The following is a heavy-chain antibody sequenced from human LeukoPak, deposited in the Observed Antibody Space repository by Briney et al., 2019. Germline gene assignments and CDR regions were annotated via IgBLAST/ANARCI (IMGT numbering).Heavy chain of an antibody. J-gene: IGHJ4*02. CDR1: GFTFSSYA. Sequence: GGSLRLSCAASGFTFSSYAMSWVRQAPGKGLEWVSAISGSGGSTYYADSVKGRFTISRDNSKNTLYLQMNSLRAEDTAVYYRAKDEDQGNYYDSSGYYSEPFDYWGQGTLVTVSS. CDR2: ISGSGGST. CDR3: AKDEDQGNYYDSSGYYSEPFDY. V-gene: IGHV3-23*01. D-gene: IGHD3-22*01.